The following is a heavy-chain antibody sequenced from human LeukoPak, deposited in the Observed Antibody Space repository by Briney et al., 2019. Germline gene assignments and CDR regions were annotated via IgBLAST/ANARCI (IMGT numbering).Heavy chain of an antibody. CDR1: AVSITSGGYS. CDR3: ARPTHGGRNGNWFDP. CDR2: IYHSGST. V-gene: IGHV4-30-2*01. D-gene: IGHD4-23*01. Sequence: PQTLSLTCAAPAVSITSGGYSWHWLRQPPGTGPEWIVYIYHSGSTYYSPSLKSRVTISVDRSKNQFSLKLTSVTAADTAVYSCARPTHGGRNGNWFDPWGQGTLVTVSS. J-gene: IGHJ5*02.